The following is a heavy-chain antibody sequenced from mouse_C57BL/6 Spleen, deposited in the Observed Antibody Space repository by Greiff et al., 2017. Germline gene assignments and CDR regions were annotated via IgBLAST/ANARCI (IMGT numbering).Heavy chain of an antibody. V-gene: IGHV10-1*01. J-gene: IGHJ3*01. Sequence: EVKLMESGGGLVQPKGSLKLSCAASGFSFNTYAMNWVRQAPGKGLEWVARIRSKSNNYATYYADSVKDRFTISRDDSESMLYLQMNNLKTEDTAMYYCVREGIYYGNNWFAYWGQGTLVTVSA. CDR2: IRSKSNNYAT. CDR1: GFSFNTYA. D-gene: IGHD2-1*01. CDR3: VREGIYYGNNWFAY.